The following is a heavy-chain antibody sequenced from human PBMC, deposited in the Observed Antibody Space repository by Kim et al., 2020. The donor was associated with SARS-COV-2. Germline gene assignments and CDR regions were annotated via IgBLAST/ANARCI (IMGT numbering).Heavy chain of an antibody. Sequence: YNPSLKSRVTISADTSKNQFYLNMASVTAADTAIYYCTRRHGGSSNRDSWGQGTLVIVSS. CDR3: TRRHGGSSNRDS. D-gene: IGHD6-6*01. V-gene: IGHV4-39*01. J-gene: IGHJ4*02.